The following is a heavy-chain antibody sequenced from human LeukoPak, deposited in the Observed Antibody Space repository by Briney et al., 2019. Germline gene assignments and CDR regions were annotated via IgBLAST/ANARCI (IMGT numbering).Heavy chain of an antibody. CDR1: GFTFSSYW. CDR2: ISPDGSDK. J-gene: IGHJ4*02. V-gene: IGHV3-7*01. CDR3: TRVGVGGY. D-gene: IGHD3-16*01. Sequence: GGSLRLSCAASGFTFSSYWMSWVRQAPGRGLEWVANISPDGSDKYYVDSVKGRFTISRDNAKDSLFLQMNSLRADDTAMYFCTRVGVGGYWGQGTLVTVST.